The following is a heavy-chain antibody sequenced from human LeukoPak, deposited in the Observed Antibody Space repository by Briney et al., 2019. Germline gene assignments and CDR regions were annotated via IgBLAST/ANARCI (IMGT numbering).Heavy chain of an antibody. D-gene: IGHD5-24*01. CDR1: GGSISSYY. J-gene: IGHJ4*02. CDR2: IYYSGST. Sequence: SETLSLTCTVSGGSISSYYWSWIRQPPGKGLEWIGYIYYSGSTNYNLFLKSRVTISADTSKNQFSLKLTSVTAADTAVYYCARYRGTYGYYFDYWGQGKLVIVSS. V-gene: IGHV4-59*01. CDR3: ARYRGTYGYYFDY.